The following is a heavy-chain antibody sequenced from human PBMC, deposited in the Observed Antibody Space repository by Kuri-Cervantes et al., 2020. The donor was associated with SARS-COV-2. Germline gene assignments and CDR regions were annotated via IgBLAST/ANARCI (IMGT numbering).Heavy chain of an antibody. CDR3: ARDIVVVPAAIHYYYGMDV. D-gene: IGHD2-2*02. Sequence: GESLKISCAASGFTFSSYSMNWVRQAPGKGLEWVSSISSSSSYISYADSMKGRFTISRDNAKNSLYLQMNSLRAEDTAVYYCARDIVVVPAAIHYYYGMDVWGQGTTVTVSS. J-gene: IGHJ6*02. CDR1: GFTFSSYS. CDR2: ISSSSSYI. V-gene: IGHV3-21*01.